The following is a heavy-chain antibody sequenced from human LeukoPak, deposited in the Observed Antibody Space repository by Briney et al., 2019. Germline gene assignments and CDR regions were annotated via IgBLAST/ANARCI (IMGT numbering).Heavy chain of an antibody. D-gene: IGHD1-14*01. CDR1: GGSISGYY. Sequence: PSETLSLTCTVSGGSISGYYWSWIRQPAGKGLEWIGRIYTSGSTNYNPSLKSRVTMSVDTSKHQLSLKLSSVTAADTAVYYCARASPTTNKGAYGWFDPGGQGSLVTVSS. CDR3: ARASPTTNKGAYGWFDP. V-gene: IGHV4-4*07. J-gene: IGHJ5*02. CDR2: IYTSGST.